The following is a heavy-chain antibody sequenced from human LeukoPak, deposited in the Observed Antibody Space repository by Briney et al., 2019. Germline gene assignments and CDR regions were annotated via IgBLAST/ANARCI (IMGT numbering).Heavy chain of an antibody. Sequence: GGSLRLSCAASGFTFSNYWMHWVRQAPGKGLEWVANIKQDGSESYYVDSVKGRFTISRDNAKNSLYLQMNSLRAEDTAVYYCARWGLSVAAAGSVWGQGTLVTVSS. J-gene: IGHJ4*02. CDR2: IKQDGSES. V-gene: IGHV3-7*01. CDR1: GFTFSNYW. CDR3: ARWGLSVAAAGSV. D-gene: IGHD6-13*01.